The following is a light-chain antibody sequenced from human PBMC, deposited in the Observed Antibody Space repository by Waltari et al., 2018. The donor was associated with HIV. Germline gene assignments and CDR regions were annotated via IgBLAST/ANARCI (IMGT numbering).Light chain of an antibody. J-gene: IGLJ3*02. CDR1: RSNIGRNI. CDR3: AAWDDSLNGWV. CDR2: SNN. Sequence: HSVLTQPPSAYCPPGQRVRHPSSGNRSNIGRNIVHCYQQPPGTAPNLLIYSNNQRPSGVPDRFSGSKSGTSASLAISGLQSEDEADYYCAAWDDSLNGWVFGGGTKLTVL. V-gene: IGLV1-44*01.